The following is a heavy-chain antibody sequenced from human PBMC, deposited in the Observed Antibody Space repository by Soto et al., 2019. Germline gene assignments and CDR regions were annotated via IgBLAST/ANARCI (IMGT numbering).Heavy chain of an antibody. CDR3: ARDLDRFLAWLKQAYYYGMDV. CDR1: GGTFSSYA. D-gene: IGHD3-3*01. CDR2: IIPIFGTA. V-gene: IGHV1-69*06. J-gene: IGHJ6*02. Sequence: SVKVSCKASGGTFSSYAISWVRQAPGQGLEWMGGIIPIFGTANYAQKFQGRATITADKSTSTAYMELSSLRSEDTAVYYCARDLDRFLAWLKQAYYYGMDVWGQGTTVTVSS.